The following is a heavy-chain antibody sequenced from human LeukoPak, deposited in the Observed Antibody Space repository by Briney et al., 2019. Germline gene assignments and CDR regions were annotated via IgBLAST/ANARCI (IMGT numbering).Heavy chain of an antibody. J-gene: IGHJ4*02. CDR2: INPNSGGT. V-gene: IGHV1-2*02. CDR3: ARDLVYYDSSGYPDY. CDR1: GYTFTGYY. Sequence: ASVKVSCKASGYTFTGYYMHWVRQAPGQGLEWMGWINPNSGGTNYAQKFQGRVTMTRDTSISTAYMELSRLRSDDTAVYYCARDLVYYDSSGYPDYWCQGTLVTVSS. D-gene: IGHD3-22*01.